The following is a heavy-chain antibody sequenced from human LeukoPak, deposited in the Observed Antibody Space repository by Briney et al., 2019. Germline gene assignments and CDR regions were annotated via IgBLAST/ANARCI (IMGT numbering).Heavy chain of an antibody. CDR1: GYTFTGYY. CDR3: ARANDIVVVVAAKEYYYYYGMDV. D-gene: IGHD2-15*01. V-gene: IGHV1-46*01. J-gene: IGHJ6*02. Sequence: ASVKVSCKASGYTFTGYYMHWVRQAPGQGLEWMGIINPSGGSTSYAQKFQGRVTMTRDTSTSTVYMELSSLRSEDTAVYYCARANDIVVVVAAKEYYYYYGMDVWGQGTTVTVSS. CDR2: INPSGGST.